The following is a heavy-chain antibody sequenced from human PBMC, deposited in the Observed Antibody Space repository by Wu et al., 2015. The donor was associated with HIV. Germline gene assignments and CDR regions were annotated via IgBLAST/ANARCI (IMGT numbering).Heavy chain of an antibody. CDR3: AREILYSGYDVGGPRHWNFDL. J-gene: IGHJ2*01. CDR1: GYTLTNYG. Sequence: QVQLVQSGAEVKRPGASVKVSCKASGYTLTNYGITWVRQAPGQGLEWMGWMTTHNGDTHYAQKFQGRVTMTTDVSANTAYMELRSLRSDDTAVYYCAREILYSGYDVGGPRHWNFDLWGRGTLVTVSS. D-gene: IGHD5-12*01. CDR2: MTTHNGDT. V-gene: IGHV1-18*01.